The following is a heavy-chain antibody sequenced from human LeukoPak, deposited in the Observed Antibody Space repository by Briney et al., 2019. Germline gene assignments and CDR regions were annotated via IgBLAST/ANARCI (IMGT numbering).Heavy chain of an antibody. Sequence: ASVKVSCKVSGYTLTELSMHWVRQAPGKGLEWMGGFDPEDGETIYAQKFQGRVTMTEDTSTDTAYMELSSLRSEDTAVYYCARNPPYTTYYYGSGSSPFDPWGQGTLVTVSS. V-gene: IGHV1-24*01. CDR2: FDPEDGET. J-gene: IGHJ5*02. CDR3: ARNPPYTTYYYGSGSSPFDP. D-gene: IGHD3-10*01. CDR1: GYTLTELS.